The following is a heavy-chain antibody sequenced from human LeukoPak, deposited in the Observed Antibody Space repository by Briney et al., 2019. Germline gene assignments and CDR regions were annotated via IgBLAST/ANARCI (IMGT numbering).Heavy chain of an antibody. CDR2: IYPGDSDT. D-gene: IGHD2-2*01. CDR1: GYSFTSYW. CDR3: ARHQTPDPHQYYYYGMDV. V-gene: IGHV5-51*01. J-gene: IGHJ6*02. Sequence: GESLKISCKGSGYSFTSYWIGWVRQMPGKGLEWMGIIYPGDSDTRYSPSFQGQVTISADKSISTAYLQWSSLKASDTAMYYCARHQTPDPHQYYYYGMDVWGQGTTVTVSS.